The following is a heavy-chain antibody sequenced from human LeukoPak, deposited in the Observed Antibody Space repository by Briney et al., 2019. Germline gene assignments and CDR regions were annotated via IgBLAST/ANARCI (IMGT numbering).Heavy chain of an antibody. D-gene: IGHD6-19*01. Sequence: GGSLRLSCAASGFTFYNYAMNWVRQVPGKGLEWISLISWNSGTIGYADSVKGRFTISRDNANNFLYLQMNSLRAEDTALYYCARAYKDRSLAGKKEFFQHWGQGTLVTVSS. CDR3: ARAYKDRSLAGKKEFFQH. V-gene: IGHV3-9*01. CDR1: GFTFYNYA. J-gene: IGHJ1*01. CDR2: ISWNSGTI.